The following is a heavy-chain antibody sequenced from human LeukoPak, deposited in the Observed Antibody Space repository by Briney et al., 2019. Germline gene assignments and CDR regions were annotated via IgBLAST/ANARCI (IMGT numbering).Heavy chain of an antibody. CDR3: ARERNYDFWSGYPNWFDP. V-gene: IGHV1-69*06. Sequence: SVKVSCKASGGTFSSYAISWVRQAPGQGLEWMGEIIPIFGTANYAQKFQGRATITADKSTSTAYMELSSLRSEDTAVYYCARERNYDFWSGYPNWFDPWGQGTLVTVSS. CDR2: IIPIFGTA. J-gene: IGHJ5*02. D-gene: IGHD3-3*01. CDR1: GGTFSSYA.